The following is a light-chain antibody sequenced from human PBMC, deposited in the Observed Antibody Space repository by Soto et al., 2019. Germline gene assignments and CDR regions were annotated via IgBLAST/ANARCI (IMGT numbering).Light chain of an antibody. CDR1: SSAVGGYNY. J-gene: IGLJ1*01. CDR2: DVT. V-gene: IGLV2-11*01. CDR3: CSYAGSYTYV. Sequence: QSVLTQPRSVSGSPGQSVTISCTGTSSAVGGYNYVSWYQHHPGEAPKLMIYDVTKRPSGVRDRFSASKSCNTASLTISGLQAEDEADYYCCSYAGSYTYVFGTGTKSPS.